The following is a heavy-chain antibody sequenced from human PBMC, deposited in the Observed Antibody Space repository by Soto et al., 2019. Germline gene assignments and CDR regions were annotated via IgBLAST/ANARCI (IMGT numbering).Heavy chain of an antibody. Sequence: QVQLVESGGGVVQAGRSLRLSCAASGFTFSSYGMHWVRQAPGKGLEWVAVISYDGSNKYYADSVKGRFTISRDNSKNTLYLQMNSLRAEDTAVYYCAKEGYSGYDYGTWGQGTLVTVSS. CDR1: GFTFSSYG. D-gene: IGHD5-12*01. V-gene: IGHV3-30*18. CDR3: AKEGYSGYDYGT. CDR2: ISYDGSNK. J-gene: IGHJ4*02.